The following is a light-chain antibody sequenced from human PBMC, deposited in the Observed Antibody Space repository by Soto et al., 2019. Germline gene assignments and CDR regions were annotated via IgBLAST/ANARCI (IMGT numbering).Light chain of an antibody. CDR3: CSYAGSSTLYV. CDR1: SSDVGSYNL. V-gene: IGLV2-23*02. J-gene: IGLJ1*01. Sequence: QSALTQPASVSVSLGQAITISCTGTSSDVGSYNLVSWYQQHPGKAPKLMIYGVSKRPSGVSNRFSGSKSGNTASLTISGLQAEDEADYYCCSYAGSSTLYVFGTGTKVTVL. CDR2: GVS.